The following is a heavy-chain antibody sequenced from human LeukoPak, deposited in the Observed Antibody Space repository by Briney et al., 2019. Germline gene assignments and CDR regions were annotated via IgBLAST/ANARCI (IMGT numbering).Heavy chain of an antibody. CDR2: INHSGST. J-gene: IGHJ4*02. V-gene: IGHV4-34*01. CDR1: GGSFSGYY. D-gene: IGHD6-13*01. Sequence: PSETLSLTCAVYGGSFSGYYWSWISQPPGKGLEWIGEINHSGSTNYNPSLKSRVTISVDTSKNQFSLKLSSVTAADTAVYYCARDPQGIAAAGTGYWGQGTLVTVSS. CDR3: ARDPQGIAAAGTGY.